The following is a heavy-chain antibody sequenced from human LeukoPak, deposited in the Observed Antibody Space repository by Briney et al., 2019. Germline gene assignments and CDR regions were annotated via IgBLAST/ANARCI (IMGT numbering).Heavy chain of an antibody. D-gene: IGHD3-22*01. CDR3: TVVLISGRWFDP. CDR2: INPNSGGT. J-gene: IGHJ5*02. CDR1: EYTFTGYF. V-gene: IGHV1-2*02. Sequence: ASVKVSCKASEYTFTGYFIHWVRQAPGQGLEWMGWINPNSGGTFYQQSFQGRVTMTRDTSISTACMELSRLTSDDTAVYYCTVVLISGRWFDPWGQGTLVTVSS.